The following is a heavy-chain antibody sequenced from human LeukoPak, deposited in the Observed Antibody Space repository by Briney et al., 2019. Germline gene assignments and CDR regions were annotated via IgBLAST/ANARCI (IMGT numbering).Heavy chain of an antibody. CDR2: INPNSGGT. Sequence: GASVKVSCKASGYTFTGYYMHWVRQAPGQGLEWMGWINPNSGGTNYAQKFQGRVTMTRDTSISTAYMELSRLRSDDTAVYYCARAGVRFLEWLLYDYFDYWGQGTLVTVSS. J-gene: IGHJ4*02. CDR1: GYTFTGYY. V-gene: IGHV1-2*02. CDR3: ARAGVRFLEWLLYDYFDY. D-gene: IGHD3-3*01.